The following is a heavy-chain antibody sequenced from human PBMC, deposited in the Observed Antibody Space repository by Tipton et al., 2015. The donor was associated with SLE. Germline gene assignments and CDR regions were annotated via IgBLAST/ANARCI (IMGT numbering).Heavy chain of an antibody. CDR1: GGSISRYY. Sequence: TLSLTCTVSGGSISRYYWNWIRQPPGKGLEWIGYIFYSGSTNYSPSLRSRVTISVDTSKNQFSLKLTSVTAADTAVYYCASSGYAYGYGAGGAFDIWGQGAMVTVSS. CDR3: ASSGYAYGYGAGGAFDI. D-gene: IGHD5-18*01. J-gene: IGHJ3*02. V-gene: IGHV4-59*07. CDR2: IFYSGST.